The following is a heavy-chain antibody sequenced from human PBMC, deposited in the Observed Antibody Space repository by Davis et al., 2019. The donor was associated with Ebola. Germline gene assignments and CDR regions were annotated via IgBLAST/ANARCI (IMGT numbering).Heavy chain of an antibody. V-gene: IGHV4-34*01. Sequence: PSETLSLTCAVYGGSFSGYYWSWIRQPPGKGLEWIGEINHSGSTNYNPSLKSRVTISVDTSKNQFSLKLSSVTAADTAVYYCATDYSSSWYGYYYYGMDVWGQGTTVTVSS. J-gene: IGHJ6*02. CDR2: INHSGST. D-gene: IGHD6-13*01. CDR3: ATDYSSSWYGYYYYGMDV. CDR1: GGSFSGYY.